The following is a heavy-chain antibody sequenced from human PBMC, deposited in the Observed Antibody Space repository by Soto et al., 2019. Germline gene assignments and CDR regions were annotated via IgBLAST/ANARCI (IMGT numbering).Heavy chain of an antibody. CDR3: AKDPIHYDFWSGYYGGYFNN. CDR2: ISYDGSNT. CDR1: GFTFGSFG. V-gene: IGHV3-30*18. Sequence: GGSLRLSCAASGFTFGSFGMHWVRQAPGKGLEWVAVISYDGSNTYYADSVKGRSTISRDNSKNTLYLQMNSLRADDTAVYYCAKDPIHYDFWSGYYGGYFNNWGQGTLVTVSS. J-gene: IGHJ4*02. D-gene: IGHD3-3*01.